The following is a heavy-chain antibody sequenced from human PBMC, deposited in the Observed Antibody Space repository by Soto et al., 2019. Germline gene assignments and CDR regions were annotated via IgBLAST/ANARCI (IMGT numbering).Heavy chain of an antibody. CDR2: IYYSGST. J-gene: IGHJ4*02. Sequence: QVQLQESGPGLVKPSQTLSLTCTVSGGSISSGGYYWIWIRQHPGKGLEWIGYIYYSGSTYYNPSLKSRVTISVDTSKNQFSLKLSSVTAADTAVYYCARALVGFGEFNHFDYWGQGTLVTVSS. CDR3: ARALVGFGEFNHFDY. V-gene: IGHV4-31*03. CDR1: GGSISSGGYY. D-gene: IGHD3-10*01.